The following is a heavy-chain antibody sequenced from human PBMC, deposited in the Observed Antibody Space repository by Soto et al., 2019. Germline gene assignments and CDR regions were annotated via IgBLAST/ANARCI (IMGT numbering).Heavy chain of an antibody. CDR1: GGSISSSSYY. CDR2: IYYSGST. D-gene: IGHD3-3*01. CDR3: ARHEVLEWVFDY. J-gene: IGHJ4*02. V-gene: IGHV4-39*01. Sequence: QLQLQESGPGLVKPSETLSLTCTVSGGSISSSSYYWGWIRQPPGKGLEWIGSIYYSGSTYYNPSLKSRVTISVDTSKNQFSLKLSSVTAADTAVYYCARHEVLEWVFDYWGQGTLVTVSS.